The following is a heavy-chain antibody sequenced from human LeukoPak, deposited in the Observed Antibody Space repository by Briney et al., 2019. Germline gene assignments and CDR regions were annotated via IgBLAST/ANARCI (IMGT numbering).Heavy chain of an antibody. CDR3: AREAPRQWRAFDAFDI. CDR2: ISSSSSYI. CDR1: GFTLSSYS. J-gene: IGHJ3*02. Sequence: PGGSLRLSCAASGFTLSSYSMNWVRQAPGKGLEWVSSISSSSSYIYYADSVKGRFTISRDNAKNSLYLQMNSLRAEDTAVYYCAREAPRQWRAFDAFDIWGQGTMVTVSS. D-gene: IGHD6-19*01. V-gene: IGHV3-21*01.